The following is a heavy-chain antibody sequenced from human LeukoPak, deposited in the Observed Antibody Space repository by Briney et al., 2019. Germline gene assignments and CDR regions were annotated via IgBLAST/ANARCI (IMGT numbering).Heavy chain of an antibody. V-gene: IGHV4-34*01. Sequence: SETLSLTCAVYGGSFSGYYWSWIRQPPGKGLEWIGEINHSGSTNYNPSLKSRVSIPVDTSKNQFTLKLSSVTAADTAVYYCARDRAYCSSSTCRQPFDYWGQGTLVTVSS. J-gene: IGHJ4*02. D-gene: IGHD2-2*01. CDR1: GGSFSGYY. CDR2: INHSGST. CDR3: ARDRAYCSSSTCRQPFDY.